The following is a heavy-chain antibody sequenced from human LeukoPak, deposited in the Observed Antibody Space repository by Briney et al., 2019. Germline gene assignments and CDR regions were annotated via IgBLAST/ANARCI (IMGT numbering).Heavy chain of an antibody. CDR3: ATMQWLEGVDWFDP. CDR1: GFIFSNYG. CDR2: IRYDESNK. Sequence: GGSLRLSCAASGFIFSNYGMHWVRQAPGKGLEWVAFIRYDESNKFYADCVKGRFTISRDNSKNILFLQMNSLRAEDTAVYYCATMQWLEGVDWFDPWGQGTLVTVSS. J-gene: IGHJ5*02. V-gene: IGHV3-30*02. D-gene: IGHD6-19*01.